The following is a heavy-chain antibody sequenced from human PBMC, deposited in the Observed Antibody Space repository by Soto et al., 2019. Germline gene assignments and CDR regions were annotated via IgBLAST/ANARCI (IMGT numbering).Heavy chain of an antibody. J-gene: IGHJ6*02. CDR1: GGTFSSYA. CDR3: ARELGYCSGGSCYYGMDV. D-gene: IGHD2-15*01. Sequence: QVQLVQSGAEVKKPGSSVKVSCKASGGTFSSYAISWVRQAPGQGLEWMGGIIPIFGTANYAQKFQGRVTITADESTSTDYMELSSLRSEDTAVYYCARELGYCSGGSCYYGMDVWGQGTTVTVSS. V-gene: IGHV1-69*01. CDR2: IIPIFGTA.